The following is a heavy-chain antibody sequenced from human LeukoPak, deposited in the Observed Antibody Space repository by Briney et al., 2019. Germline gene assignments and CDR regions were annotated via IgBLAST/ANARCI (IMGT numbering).Heavy chain of an antibody. CDR1: GYSISSGYY. V-gene: IGHV4-38-2*01. Sequence: SETLSLTCAASGYSISSGYYCGWIRQPPGKGLEWIGSIYHSGSTYYNPSLKSRVTISVDTSKNQYSLKLSSVPAADTAVNYCARLRSSSFPIGGQGTMVTVSS. D-gene: IGHD6-13*01. CDR2: IYHSGST. CDR3: ARLRSSSFPI. J-gene: IGHJ3*02.